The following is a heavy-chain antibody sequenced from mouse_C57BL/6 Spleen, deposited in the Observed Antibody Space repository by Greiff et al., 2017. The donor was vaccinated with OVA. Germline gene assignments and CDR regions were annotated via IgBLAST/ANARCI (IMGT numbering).Heavy chain of an antibody. CDR1: GYTFTDHT. V-gene: IGHV1-78*01. D-gene: IGHD1-2*01. J-gene: IGHJ4*01. Sequence: VQLQQSDAELVKPGASVKISCKVSGYTFTDHTIHWMKQRPEQGLEWIGYIYPRDGSTKYNEKFKGKATLTADKSYSTAYMQLNSLTSEDSAVEFCAISLRRGYYYAMDYWGQGTSVTVSS. CDR2: IYPRDGST. CDR3: AISLRRGYYYAMDY.